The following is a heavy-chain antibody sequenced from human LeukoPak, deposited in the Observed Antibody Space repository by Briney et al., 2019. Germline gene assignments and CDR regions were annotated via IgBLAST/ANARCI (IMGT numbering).Heavy chain of an antibody. V-gene: IGHV4-61*01. Sequence: PSETLSLTCTVSGGSVSSGSYYWSWIRQSPGKKLEWIGYIYYNGDTNYNPSLRSRVAISAATSKNQFSLRLSSVTAADTAVYYCVRGGGGYNWFDPWGQGTLVTVSS. CDR3: VRGGGGYNWFDP. D-gene: IGHD2-15*01. J-gene: IGHJ5*02. CDR2: IYYNGDT. CDR1: GGSVSSGSYY.